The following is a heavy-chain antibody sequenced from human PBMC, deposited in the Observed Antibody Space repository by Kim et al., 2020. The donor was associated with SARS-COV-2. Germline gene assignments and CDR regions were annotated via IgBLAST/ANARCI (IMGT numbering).Heavy chain of an antibody. V-gene: IGHV3-33*01. D-gene: IGHD3-22*01. CDR3: ARDGSGYYDSSGSFDY. Sequence: GGSLRLSCAASGFTFSSYGMHWVRQAPGKGLEWVAAIWYDGSNKYYADSVKGRFTISRDNSKNTLYLQMNSPRAEDTAVYYCARDGSGYYDSSGSFDYWGQGTLVTVSS. CDR1: GFTFSSYG. CDR2: IWYDGSNK. J-gene: IGHJ4*02.